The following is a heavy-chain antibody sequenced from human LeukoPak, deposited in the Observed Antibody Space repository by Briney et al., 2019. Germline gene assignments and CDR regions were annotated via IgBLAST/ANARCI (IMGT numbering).Heavy chain of an antibody. CDR2: SNNSSSYI. D-gene: IGHD6-13*01. CDR3: ARDKIAAAGTDYYYGMDV. J-gene: IGHJ6*02. Sequence: GGSLRLSCGVSGFTFSSYNMNWVRQAPGKGLEWVSSSNNSSSYIYYAHSVKGRLTISRDNDKTSLYLQMNSLRAEDTAVYYCARDKIAAAGTDYYYGMDVWGQGTTVTVSS. CDR1: GFTFSSYN. V-gene: IGHV3-21*01.